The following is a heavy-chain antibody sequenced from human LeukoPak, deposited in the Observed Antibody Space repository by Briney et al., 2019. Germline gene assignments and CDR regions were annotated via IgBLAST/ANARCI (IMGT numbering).Heavy chain of an antibody. CDR2: IYYSGST. Sequence: SETLSLTCTVSGGSISSYYWSWIRQPPGKGLEWIGYIYYSGSTNYNPSLKSRVTISVDTSKNQFSLKLSSVTAADTAVYYCARPKVLAVADEAFDIWGQGTMVTVSS. V-gene: IGHV4-59*01. J-gene: IGHJ3*02. CDR3: ARPKVLAVADEAFDI. CDR1: GGSISSYY. D-gene: IGHD6-19*01.